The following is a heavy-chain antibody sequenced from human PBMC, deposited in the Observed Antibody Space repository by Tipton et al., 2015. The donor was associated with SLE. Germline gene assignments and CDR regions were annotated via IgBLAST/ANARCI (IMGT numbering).Heavy chain of an antibody. J-gene: IGHJ6*02. CDR1: GGSFSGYY. Sequence: TLSLTCAVYGGSFSGYYWSWIRQSPGKGLEWIGEINHSGSTNYNPSLKSRVTISVDTSKNQFSLKLSSVTAADTAVYYCARTSTQHFGMDVWGEGNTVTVSS. V-gene: IGHV4-34*01. D-gene: IGHD2-2*01. CDR2: INHSGST. CDR3: ARTSTQHFGMDV.